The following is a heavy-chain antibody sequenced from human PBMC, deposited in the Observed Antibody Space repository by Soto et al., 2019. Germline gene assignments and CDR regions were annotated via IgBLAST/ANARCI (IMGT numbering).Heavy chain of an antibody. D-gene: IGHD4-17*01. CDR2: INSDGTII. CDR3: TYGPVTFDY. V-gene: IGHV3-74*01. Sequence: EVQLVESGGDLVQPGWSLRLSCVASGFTIISYWMHWVRQAPGKGLVWVSRINSDGTIINYADSVKGRFTISRDNAKNTLYLQMNSLRAEDTAVYYCTYGPVTFDYWGQGTLVTVFS. J-gene: IGHJ4*02. CDR1: GFTIISYW.